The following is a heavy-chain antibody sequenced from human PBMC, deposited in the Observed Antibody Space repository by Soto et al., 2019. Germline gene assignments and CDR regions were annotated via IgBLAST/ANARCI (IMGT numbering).Heavy chain of an antibody. CDR2: ISWDGGST. Sequence: EVQLVESGGVVVQPGGSLRLSCAASGFTFDDYTMHWVRQSPGKGLEWVSLISWDGGSTYYADSVKGRFTISRDNSKNTMYLQMNSLRTEDDALYYCAKDRRYSSHAEYFQHWGQGTMVTVSS. V-gene: IGHV3-43*01. CDR3: AKDRRYSSHAEYFQH. D-gene: IGHD6-19*01. CDR1: GFTFDDYT. J-gene: IGHJ1*01.